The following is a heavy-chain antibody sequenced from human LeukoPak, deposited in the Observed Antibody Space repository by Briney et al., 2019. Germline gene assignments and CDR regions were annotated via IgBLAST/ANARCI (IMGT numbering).Heavy chain of an antibody. CDR3: ARLRSYSGSYGYDY. D-gene: IGHD1-26*01. CDR2: IIPIFGTA. V-gene: IGHV1-69*13. J-gene: IGHJ4*02. Sequence: SVKASCKASGGTFSSYAISWVRQAPGQGREWMGGIIPIFGTANYAQKFQGRVTITADESTSTAYMELSSLRSEDTAVYYCARLRSYSGSYGYDYWGQGTLVTVSS. CDR1: GGTFSSYA.